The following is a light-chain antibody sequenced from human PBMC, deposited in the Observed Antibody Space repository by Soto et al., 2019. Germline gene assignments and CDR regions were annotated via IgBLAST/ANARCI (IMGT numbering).Light chain of an antibody. CDR3: AAWDDSLNGPL. V-gene: IGLV1-44*01. J-gene: IGLJ3*02. CDR1: SSNIGSNA. Sequence: QLVLTQPPSASGTPGQRVTISCSGSSSNIGSNAVNWYQQLPGTAPTLLIYSNNQRPSGVPDRFSGSKSSTSASLAVNGLQSEDEADYYCAAWDDSLNGPLFGGGTKLTVL. CDR2: SNN.